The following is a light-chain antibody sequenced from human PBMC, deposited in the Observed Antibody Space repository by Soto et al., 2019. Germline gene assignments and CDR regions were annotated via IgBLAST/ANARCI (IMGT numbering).Light chain of an antibody. Sequence: DIQMTQSPSTLSASVGDRVTITCRASQSISSWLAWYQQKPGKAPKLLIYKASSLESGVPSRFSGSGSGTEITLTISSLQPDDFATYYCQQYNSYSTFGPGTKVEIK. CDR2: KAS. CDR3: QQYNSYST. J-gene: IGKJ1*01. CDR1: QSISSW. V-gene: IGKV1-5*03.